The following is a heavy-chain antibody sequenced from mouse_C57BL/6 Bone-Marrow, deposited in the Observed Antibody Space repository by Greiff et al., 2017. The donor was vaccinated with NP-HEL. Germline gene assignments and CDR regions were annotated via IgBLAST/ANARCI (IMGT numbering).Heavy chain of an antibody. Sequence: QVQLQQSGPELVKPGASVKISCKASGYAFSSSWMNWVKQRPGKGLEWIGRIYPGDGDTNYNGKFKGKATLTADKSSSTAYMQLSSLTSEDSAVYFCARRGHGSSYAWFAYWGQGTLVTVSA. D-gene: IGHD1-1*01. CDR1: GYAFSSSW. CDR2: IYPGDGDT. J-gene: IGHJ3*01. V-gene: IGHV1-82*01. CDR3: ARRGHGSSYAWFAY.